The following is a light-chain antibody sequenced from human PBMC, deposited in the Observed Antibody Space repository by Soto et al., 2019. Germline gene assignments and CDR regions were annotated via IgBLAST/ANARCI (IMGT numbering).Light chain of an antibody. Sequence: QSALTQPRSVSGSPGQSVTISCTGTSSDVGGYNYVSWYQQHPGKAPKVMIYDVSKRPSGVPDRFSGSKSGNTASLTISGLQAEDEADYYCCPYAGSYTWVFGGGTQLTVL. CDR3: CPYAGSYTWV. V-gene: IGLV2-11*01. CDR2: DVS. CDR1: SSDVGGYNY. J-gene: IGLJ3*02.